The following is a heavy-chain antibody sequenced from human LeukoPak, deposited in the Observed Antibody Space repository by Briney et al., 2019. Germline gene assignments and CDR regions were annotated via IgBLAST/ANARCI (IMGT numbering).Heavy chain of an antibody. CDR1: GYTFTSYG. V-gene: IGHV1-46*01. Sequence: ASVKVSCKASGYTFTSYGISWVRQAPGQGLEWMGIINPSGGSTSYAQKFQGRVTMTRDTSTSTVYMELSSLRSEDTAVYYCARALSELDYWGQGTLVTVSS. CDR2: INPSGGST. D-gene: IGHD3-3*01. J-gene: IGHJ4*02. CDR3: ARALSELDY.